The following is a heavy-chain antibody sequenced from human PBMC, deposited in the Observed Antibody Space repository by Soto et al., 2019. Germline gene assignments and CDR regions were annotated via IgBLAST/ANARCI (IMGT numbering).Heavy chain of an antibody. V-gene: IGHV4-39*01. J-gene: IGHJ6*03. CDR1: GGSISSSSYY. CDR2: IYYSGST. D-gene: IGHD3-3*02. Sequence: QLQLQESGPGLVKPSETLSLTCTVSGGSISSSSYYWGWIRQPPGKGREWIGSIYYSGSTYYNPFLKSRVTISVDTSKNQCPLQLSSVTAADTAVYYCARSDSIHYYMDVWGKGTTVTVSS. CDR3: ARSDSIHYYMDV.